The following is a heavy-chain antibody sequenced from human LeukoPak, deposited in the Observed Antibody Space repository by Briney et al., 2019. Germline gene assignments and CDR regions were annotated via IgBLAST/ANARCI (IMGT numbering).Heavy chain of an antibody. Sequence: SETLSLTCAVYGGSFSGYYWSWIRQPPGKGLEWIGEINHSGSTNYNPSLKSRVTISVDTSKNQFSLKLSSVTAADTAVYYCARGFSRVYIYGYSYGHRFDYWGQGTLVTVSS. D-gene: IGHD5-18*01. J-gene: IGHJ4*02. CDR1: GGSFSGYY. CDR3: ARGFSRVYIYGYSYGHRFDY. CDR2: INHSGST. V-gene: IGHV4-34*01.